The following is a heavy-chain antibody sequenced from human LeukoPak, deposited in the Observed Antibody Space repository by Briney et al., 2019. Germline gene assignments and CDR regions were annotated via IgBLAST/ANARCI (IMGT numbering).Heavy chain of an antibody. V-gene: IGHV4-34*01. J-gene: IGHJ6*02. Sequence: PSETLSLTCAVYGGSFSGYYWSWIRQPPGKGLEWIGEINHSGSTNYNPSLKSRVTISVDTSKNQFSLKLSSVTAADTAVYYCARSSWVDVWGQGTTVTVSS. D-gene: IGHD3-16*01. CDR2: INHSGST. CDR1: GGSFSGYY. CDR3: ARSSWVDV.